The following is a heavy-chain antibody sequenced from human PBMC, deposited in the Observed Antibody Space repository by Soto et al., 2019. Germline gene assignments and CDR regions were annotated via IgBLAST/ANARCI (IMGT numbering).Heavy chain of an antibody. J-gene: IGHJ6*02. D-gene: IGHD6-19*01. CDR2: ISYDGTNK. CDR1: GFTFSHYG. Sequence: QVQLVESGGGVVQPGRSLRLSCAASGFTFSHYGMHWVRQAPGKGLEWVAVISYDGTNKYYADSVKGRFTISRDNSKNTMYLQMNSLRAEDTAVYDCAKDRGWLPGYYYYGMDVWGQGTTVTVSS. CDR3: AKDRGWLPGYYYYGMDV. V-gene: IGHV3-30*18.